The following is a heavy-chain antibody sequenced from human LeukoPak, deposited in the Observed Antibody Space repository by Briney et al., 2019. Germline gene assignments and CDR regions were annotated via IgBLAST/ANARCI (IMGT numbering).Heavy chain of an antibody. CDR2: VSAYNGNT. CDR3: ARVGVDDILTGKEGAFDI. CDR1: GYTFTSYG. Sequence: GASVKVSCKASGYTFTSYGISWVRQAPGQGLEWMGWVSAYNGNTNYAQKLQGRVTMTTDTSTSTAYMELRSLRSDDTAVYYCARVGVDDILTGKEGAFDIWGQGTMVTVSS. V-gene: IGHV1-18*01. D-gene: IGHD3-9*01. J-gene: IGHJ3*02.